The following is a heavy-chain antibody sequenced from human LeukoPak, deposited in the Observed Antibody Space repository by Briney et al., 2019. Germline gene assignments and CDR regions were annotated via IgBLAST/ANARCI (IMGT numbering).Heavy chain of an antibody. J-gene: IGHJ5*02. V-gene: IGHV3-30*02. CDR2: IRSDGSNK. D-gene: IGHD5-18*01. Sequence: PGGSLRLSCAASGFTFSSYGMHWVRQAPGKGLAWVAFIRSDGSNKFYADSVKGRFTISRDNAKNSLYLQMNSLRAEDTAVYYCARVSSVTADWFDPWGQGTLVTVSS. CDR1: GFTFSSYG. CDR3: ARVSSVTADWFDP.